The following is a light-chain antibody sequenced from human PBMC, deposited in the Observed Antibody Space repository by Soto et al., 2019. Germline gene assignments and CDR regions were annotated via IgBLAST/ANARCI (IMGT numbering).Light chain of an antibody. V-gene: IGKV1-27*01. CDR3: QKYNSAPQA. CDR2: AAS. Sequence: DIQITKTPPSLSASVRDRVTITCRASQGISNYLAWYQQKPGKVPKLLIYAASTLQSGVPSRFSGSGSGTDFTLTISSLQPEDVATYYCQKYNSAPQAFGPGTKVDIK. J-gene: IGKJ3*01. CDR1: QGISNY.